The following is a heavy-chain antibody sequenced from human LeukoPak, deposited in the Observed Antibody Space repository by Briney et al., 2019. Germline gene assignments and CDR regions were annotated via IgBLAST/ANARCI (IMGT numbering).Heavy chain of an antibody. CDR1: GGSFSGYY. V-gene: IGHV4-34*01. CDR2: INHSGST. CDR3: ARVTGYPQVLLFDY. D-gene: IGHD1-20*01. Sequence: PSETLSLTCAVYGGSFSGYYWSWIRQPPGKGPEWIGEINHSGSTNYNPSLKSRVTISVDTSKNQLSLKLSSVTAADAAVYYCARVTGYPQVLLFDYWGQGTLVTVSS. J-gene: IGHJ4*02.